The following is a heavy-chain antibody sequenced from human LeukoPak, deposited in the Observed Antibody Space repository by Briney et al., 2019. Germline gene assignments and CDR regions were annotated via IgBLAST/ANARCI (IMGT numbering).Heavy chain of an antibody. CDR3: GRGDKTFDP. J-gene: IGHJ5*02. CDR1: GYTFTGYY. Sequence: GSVKVSCKASGYTFTGYYIHWVRQAPGQGREWMGCIKTNSGDTNYAQKFQGRLTLTRDTSINTAYMELSSLRSDDTAVYYCGRGDKTFDPWGQGTLVTVSS. CDR2: IKTNSGDT. V-gene: IGHV1-2*02.